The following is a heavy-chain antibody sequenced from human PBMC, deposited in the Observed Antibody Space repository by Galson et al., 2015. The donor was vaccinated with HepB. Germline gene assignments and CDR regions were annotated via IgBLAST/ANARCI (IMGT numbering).Heavy chain of an antibody. CDR2: MSFDGRNE. Sequence: SLRLSCAASGFDFNAYAMHWVRQAPGKGLEWLSAMSFDGRNEYYADTVKGRFTISRDDSKNTAYLQMNSLKTEDTAVYYCTRPSVAAAGSPFDYWGQGTLVTVSS. D-gene: IGHD6-13*01. CDR1: GFDFNAYA. V-gene: IGHV3-30*04. CDR3: TRPSVAAAGSPFDY. J-gene: IGHJ4*02.